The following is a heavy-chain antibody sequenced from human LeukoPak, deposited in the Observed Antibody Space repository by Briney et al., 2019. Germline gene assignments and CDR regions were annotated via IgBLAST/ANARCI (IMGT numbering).Heavy chain of an antibody. D-gene: IGHD2-2*01. CDR1: RFTLSSYW. V-gene: IGHV3-7*05. CDR3: ARDYQGHFEY. CDR2: IKQDGNEK. J-gene: IGHJ4*02. Sequence: PGGSLRLSCAASRFTLSSYWMSWVRQAPGKGLEWVATIKQDGNEKYYVDSVEGRFTISRDNAKNSLYLQMNSLRVEDTAVYYCARDYQGHFEYWGQGTLVTVSS.